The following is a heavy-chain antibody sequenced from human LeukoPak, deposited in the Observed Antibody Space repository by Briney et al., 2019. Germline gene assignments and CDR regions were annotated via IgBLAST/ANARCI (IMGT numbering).Heavy chain of an antibody. Sequence: SETLSLTCTVSGGSISSYYWNWIRQPPGKGLEWIGYIYYSGSTNYNPSLKSRVTISVDTSKNQFSLKLSSVTAADTAVYYCAGRLWRRDGYNLSAFDIWGQGTMVTV. CDR3: AGRLWRRDGYNLSAFDI. CDR2: IYYSGST. V-gene: IGHV4-59*01. J-gene: IGHJ3*02. D-gene: IGHD5-24*01. CDR1: GGSISSYY.